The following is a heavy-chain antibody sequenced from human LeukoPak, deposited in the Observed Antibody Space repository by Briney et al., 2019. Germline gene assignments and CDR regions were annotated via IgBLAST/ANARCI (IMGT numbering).Heavy chain of an antibody. Sequence: ASVKVSCKASGYTFTGYYMHWVRQAPGQGLEWMGWINPNSGGTNYAQKFQGRVTMTRDTSISTAYMELSRLRSDDTAVYYCARDLWGATGHSSSWGQGTLVTVSS. V-gene: IGHV1-2*02. CDR2: INPNSGGT. D-gene: IGHD6-19*01. CDR1: GYTFTGYY. J-gene: IGHJ5*02. CDR3: ARDLWGATGHSSS.